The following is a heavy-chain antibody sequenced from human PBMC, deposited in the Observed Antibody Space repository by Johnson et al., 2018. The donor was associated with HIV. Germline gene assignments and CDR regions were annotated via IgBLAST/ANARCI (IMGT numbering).Heavy chain of an antibody. CDR2: ISYDGSNK. J-gene: IGHJ3*02. D-gene: IGHD3-22*01. CDR1: GFTFISYG. CDR3: GRAGRGDDMSGYYLVSAFDI. V-gene: IGHV3-30*19. Sequence: QLVESGGGVVQPGRSLRLSCAASGFTFISYGMHWVRQAPGKGLEWVAVISYDGSNKYYADSVKGRFTISRDNYQNTLYLQLNSLRAEDTAVYYWGRAGRGDDMSGYYLVSAFDIWGQGTMVTVSS.